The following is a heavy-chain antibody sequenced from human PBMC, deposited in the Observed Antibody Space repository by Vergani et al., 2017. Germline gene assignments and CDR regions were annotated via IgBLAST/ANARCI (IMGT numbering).Heavy chain of an antibody. CDR1: VFTLSNYD. CDR3: AKARRPRYDFWCGQGYFDY. V-gene: IGHV3-30*18. D-gene: IGHD3-3*01. CDR2: MSVDGTTK. J-gene: IGHJ4*02. Sequence: QVQLVESGGGLVQPGRSLRLSCAASVFTLSNYDINWVPQAPGKGLEWVAVMSVDGTTKYYADSVKGQFTVSRDNSKNTLYLQMNSLRAEDTAVYYCAKARRPRYDFWCGQGYFDYWGQGTLVTVSS.